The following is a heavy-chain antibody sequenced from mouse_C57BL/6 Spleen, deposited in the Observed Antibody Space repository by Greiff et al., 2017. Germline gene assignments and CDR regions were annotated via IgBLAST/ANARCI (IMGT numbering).Heavy chain of an antibody. CDR2: IDPEDGDT. CDR3: TTLITTVVAPYYFDY. J-gene: IGHJ2*01. CDR1: GFNIKDYY. D-gene: IGHD1-1*01. Sequence: VQLKESGAELVRPGASVKLSCTASGFNIKDYYMHWVKQRPEQGLEWIGRIDPEDGDTEYAPKFQGKATMTADTSSNTAYLQLSSLTSEDTAVYYCTTLITTVVAPYYFDYWGQGTTLTVSS. V-gene: IGHV14-1*01.